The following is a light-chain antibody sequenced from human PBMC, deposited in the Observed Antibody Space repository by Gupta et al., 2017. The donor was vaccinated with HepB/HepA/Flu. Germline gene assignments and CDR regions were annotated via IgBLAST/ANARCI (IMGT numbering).Light chain of an antibody. CDR3: LQDYNYPWT. CDR2: AAS. J-gene: IGKJ1*01. CDR1: QGIRND. V-gene: IGKV1-6*01. Sequence: AIQMIQSPSSLSASIVDRVIITCRASQGIRNDLGWYQQKPGKAPKLLIYAASSLQSGVPSSFSGSGSGTDFTLTISSLQPEDFATYYCLQDYNYPWTFGQGTKVEIK.